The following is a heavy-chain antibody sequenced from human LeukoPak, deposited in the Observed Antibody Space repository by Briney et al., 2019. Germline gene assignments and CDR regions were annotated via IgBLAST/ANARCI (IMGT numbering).Heavy chain of an antibody. V-gene: IGHV4-59*01. CDR2: IYYSGST. Sequence: PSETLSLTCTVSGGSISSYYWSWIRQPPGKGLEWIGYIYYSGSTNYIPSLKSRVTISVDTSKNQFSLKLSSVTAADTAVYYCARHPYYYGSGEVSYYFDYWGQGTLVTVSS. CDR3: ARHPYYYGSGEVSYYFDY. D-gene: IGHD3-10*01. J-gene: IGHJ4*02. CDR1: GGSISSYY.